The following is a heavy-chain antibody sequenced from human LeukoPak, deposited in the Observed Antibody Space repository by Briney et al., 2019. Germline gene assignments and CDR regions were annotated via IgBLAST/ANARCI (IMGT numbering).Heavy chain of an antibody. CDR3: AKEGDPWSPATRVSFDS. CDR1: GFTFSSYG. CDR2: IRYDGSGK. Sequence: GGSLRLSCAASGFTFSSYGMHWVRQAPGKGLEWVTFIRYDGSGKYYADSVKGRFAISRDNSKNTLYLQMNSLRAEDTAVYLCAKEGDPWSPATRVSFDSWGQGTLVTISS. J-gene: IGHJ4*02. D-gene: IGHD1-26*01. V-gene: IGHV3-30*02.